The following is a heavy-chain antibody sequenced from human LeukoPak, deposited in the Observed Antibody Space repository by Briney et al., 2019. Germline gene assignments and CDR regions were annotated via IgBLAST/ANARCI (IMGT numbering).Heavy chain of an antibody. J-gene: IGHJ6*03. CDR2: ISKSGGDT. CDR1: GFIFSHYA. Sequence: GGSLRLSCAASGFIFSHYAMSWVRQAPGKGLEWVSAISKSGGDTYYADPVKGRFAISRDNSKNMLFLQMNSLRAEDTAAYYCAKEGGIAAPPEYYYYYMDVWGKGTTVTVSS. D-gene: IGHD6-13*01. CDR3: AKEGGIAAPPEYYYYYMDV. V-gene: IGHV3-23*01.